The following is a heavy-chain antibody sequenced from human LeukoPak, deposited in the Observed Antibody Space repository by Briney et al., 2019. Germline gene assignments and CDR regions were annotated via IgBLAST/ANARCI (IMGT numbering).Heavy chain of an antibody. J-gene: IGHJ6*02. Sequence: ASVKVSCKASGYTFTSYGISWVRQVPGQGLEWMGWISAYNGNTNYAQKLQGRVTMTTDTSTSTAYMELRSLRSDDTAVYYCARASSIAVADTIYYYYGMDVWGQGTTVTVSS. CDR1: GYTFTSYG. CDR3: ARASSIAVADTIYYYYGMDV. V-gene: IGHV1-18*01. D-gene: IGHD6-19*01. CDR2: ISAYNGNT.